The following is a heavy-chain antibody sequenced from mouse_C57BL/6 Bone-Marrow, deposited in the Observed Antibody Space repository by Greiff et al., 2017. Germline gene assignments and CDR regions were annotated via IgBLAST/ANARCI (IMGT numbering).Heavy chain of an antibody. J-gene: IGHJ4*01. V-gene: IGHV1-42*01. Sequence: EVQLQQSGPELVKPGASVKISCKASGYSFTGYYMNWVKQSPEKSLEWIGETNPSTGGTTYNQKFKAKATLTVDKSSRTDYMQRKSLTSEDSAVYYCARDGDYYGSRTSYDYAMDYWGQGTSVTVSS. CDR1: GYSFTGYY. CDR2: TNPSTGGT. D-gene: IGHD1-1*01. CDR3: ARDGDYYGSRTSYDYAMDY.